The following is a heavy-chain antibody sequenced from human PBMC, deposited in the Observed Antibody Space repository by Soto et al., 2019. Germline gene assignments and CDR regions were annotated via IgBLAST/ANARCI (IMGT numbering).Heavy chain of an antibody. V-gene: IGHV4-39*01. CDR1: GGSISSSSYC. J-gene: IGHJ4*02. D-gene: IGHD2-21*01. Sequence: PSETLSLTCTVSGGSISSSSYCWGWIRQPPGKGLEWIGSIYYSGSTYYNPSPKSRVTISVDTSKNQFSLKLSSVTAADTAVYYCAKQMIRKHLIDFWGQGTLVTVSS. CDR3: AKQMIRKHLIDF. CDR2: IYYSGST.